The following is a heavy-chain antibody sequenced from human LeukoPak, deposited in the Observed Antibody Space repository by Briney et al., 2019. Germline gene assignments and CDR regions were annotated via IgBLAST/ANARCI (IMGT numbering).Heavy chain of an antibody. V-gene: IGHV1-18*01. CDR1: GYTFTSYG. Sequence: GASVKVSCKASGYTFTSYGISWVRQAPGQGLEWMGWISAYNGNTNYAQKLQGRVTMTTDTSTSTAYMELRSLRSDDTAVYYCARDDPDVVVVVAATGPDYWGQGTLVTVSS. J-gene: IGHJ4*02. CDR2: ISAYNGNT. CDR3: ARDDPDVVVVVAATGPDY. D-gene: IGHD2-15*01.